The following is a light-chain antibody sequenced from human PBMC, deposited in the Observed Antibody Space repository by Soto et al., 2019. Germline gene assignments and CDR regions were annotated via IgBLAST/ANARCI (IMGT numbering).Light chain of an antibody. CDR3: QQYNTYST. CDR1: QSIDGW. Sequence: DIQMTQSPSTLSASVGDRVTISCRASQSIDGWLAWYQQMPGKAPHLLIYAASTLQSGVPSRFSGSGSGTDFTLTISSLQPEDFATYYCQQYNTYSTFGQGTRLEIK. CDR2: AAS. J-gene: IGKJ5*01. V-gene: IGKV1-5*01.